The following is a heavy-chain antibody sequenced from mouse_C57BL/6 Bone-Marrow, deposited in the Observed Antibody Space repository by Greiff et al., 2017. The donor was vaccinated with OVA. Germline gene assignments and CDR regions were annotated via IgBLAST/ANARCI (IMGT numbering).Heavy chain of an antibody. CDR2: SRNKANDYTT. CDR1: GFTFSDFY. D-gene: IGHD2-14*01. CDR3: ARDDGTTRFAY. J-gene: IGHJ3*01. V-gene: IGHV7-1*01. Sequence: EVKVVESGGGLVQSGRSLRLSCATSGFTFSDFYMEWVRQAPGKGLEWIAASRNKANDYTTEYSASVKGRFIVSRDTSQSILYLQMNALRAEDTAIYYCARDDGTTRFAYWGQGTLVTVSA.